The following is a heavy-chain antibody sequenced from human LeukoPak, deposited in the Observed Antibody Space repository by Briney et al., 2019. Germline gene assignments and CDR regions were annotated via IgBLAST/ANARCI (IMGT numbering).Heavy chain of an antibody. CDR1: GFTFSSYA. CDR3: AKVIYSGSYYLDY. J-gene: IGHJ4*02. Sequence: GGSLRLSCAASGFTFSSYAMSRVRQAPGKGLEWVSAISGSGGSTYYADSVKGRFIISRDNSKNTLYLQMNSLRAEDTAVYYCAKVIYSGSYYLDYWGQGTLVTVSS. CDR2: ISGSGGST. V-gene: IGHV3-23*01. D-gene: IGHD1-26*01.